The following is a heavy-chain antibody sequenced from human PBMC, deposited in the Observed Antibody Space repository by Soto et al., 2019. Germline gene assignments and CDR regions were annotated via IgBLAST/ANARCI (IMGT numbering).Heavy chain of an antibody. CDR3: ARDLVAYCSSTSCYDNWFDP. CDR2: INPNSGGT. Sequence: ASVKVSCKASGYTFTGYYMHWVRQAPGQGLEWMGWINPNSGGTNYAQKFQGWVTMTRDTSISTAYMELSSLRSEDTAVYYCARDLVAYCSSTSCYDNWFDPWGQRTLVTVSS. J-gene: IGHJ5*02. D-gene: IGHD2-2*01. CDR1: GYTFTGYY. V-gene: IGHV1-2*04.